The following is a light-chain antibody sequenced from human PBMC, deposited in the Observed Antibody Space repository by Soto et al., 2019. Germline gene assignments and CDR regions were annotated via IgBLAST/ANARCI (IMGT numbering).Light chain of an antibody. CDR2: ESS. CDR1: QNVANY. J-gene: IGKJ1*01. Sequence: EIVLTQSPATLSLSPGERATLSCRASQNVANYLDWYRQKPGQAPRLLIYESSNRATGIAARFSGSGSGTDFTLSISSLEPEDFAVYYCKQRSNWPQTFGQGTKVHIE. CDR3: KQRSNWPQT. V-gene: IGKV3-11*01.